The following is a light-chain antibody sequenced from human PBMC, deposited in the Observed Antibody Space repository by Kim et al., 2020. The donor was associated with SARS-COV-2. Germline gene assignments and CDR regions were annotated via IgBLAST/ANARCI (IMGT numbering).Light chain of an antibody. CDR3: QVWVSSSDHRV. J-gene: IGLJ3*02. CDR1: NIGSKS. CDR2: YDS. V-gene: IGLV3-21*04. Sequence: SYELTQPPSVSVAPGKTARITCGGNNIGSKSVHWYQQKPGQAPVLVIYYDSDRPSGIPERLSGSNSGNTATLTISRVEAGDEADYYCQVWVSSSDHRVFG.